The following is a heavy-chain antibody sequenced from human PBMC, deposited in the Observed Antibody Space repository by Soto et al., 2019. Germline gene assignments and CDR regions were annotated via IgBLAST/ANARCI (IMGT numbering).Heavy chain of an antibody. CDR3: ARVPPVFGVVTTPYYYYGMDV. Sequence: SVKVFCKASGGTFSSYAISWVRQAPGQGLEWVGGLIYIFGTANYEQKLQGRVTITADESTSTAYMELRSLRSEDTAVYYCARVPPVFGVVTTPYYYYGMDVWGQGTTVTVSS. D-gene: IGHD3-3*01. V-gene: IGHV1-69*13. CDR1: GGTFSSYA. CDR2: LIYIFGTA. J-gene: IGHJ6*02.